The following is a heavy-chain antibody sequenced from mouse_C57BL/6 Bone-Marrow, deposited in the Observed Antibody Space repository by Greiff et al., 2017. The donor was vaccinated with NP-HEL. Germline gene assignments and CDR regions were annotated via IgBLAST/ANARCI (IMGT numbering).Heavy chain of an antibody. Sequence: EVNVVESGGGLVKPGGSLKLSCAASGFTFSSYAMSWVRQTPEKRLEWVATISDGGSYTYYPDNVKGRFTISRDNAKNNLYLQMSHLKSEDTAMYYCARVTTVVDFDYWGQGTTLTVSS. CDR1: GFTFSSYA. CDR3: ARVTTVVDFDY. D-gene: IGHD1-1*01. J-gene: IGHJ2*01. V-gene: IGHV5-4*03. CDR2: ISDGGSYT.